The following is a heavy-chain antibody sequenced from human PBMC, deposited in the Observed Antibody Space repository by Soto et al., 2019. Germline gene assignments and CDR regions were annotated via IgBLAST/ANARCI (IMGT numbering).Heavy chain of an antibody. CDR3: AKGVIWFGELSS. Sequence: EVQLLESGGGLAQPGGSLRLSCAASGFTFSNYAMSWVRQAPGKGMEWVSAIIGNGGTTYYADSVKGRFTISRDNSRNTVYLQMNSLRVDDTAVYYCAKGVIWFGELSSRGQGTVVTVSS. D-gene: IGHD3-10*01. CDR1: GFTFSNYA. J-gene: IGHJ1*01. CDR2: IIGNGGTT. V-gene: IGHV3-23*01.